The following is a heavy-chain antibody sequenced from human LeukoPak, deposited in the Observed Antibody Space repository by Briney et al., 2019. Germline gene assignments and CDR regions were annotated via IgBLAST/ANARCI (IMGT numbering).Heavy chain of an antibody. J-gene: IGHJ4*02. Sequence: ASVKVSCKTSGYTFTSYGISWLRQASGQGLEWMGWITADNGDTNFAQHLQGRVSMTTDTSTSTVYMDLRNLRSDDTAVYYCARGGRLAKYDYWGQGTLVTVSS. V-gene: IGHV1-18*01. CDR1: GYTFTSYG. CDR3: ARGGRLAKYDY. CDR2: ITADNGDT.